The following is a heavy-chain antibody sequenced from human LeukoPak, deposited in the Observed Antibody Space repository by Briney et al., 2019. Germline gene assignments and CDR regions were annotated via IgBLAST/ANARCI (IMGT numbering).Heavy chain of an antibody. J-gene: IGHJ4*02. Sequence: PGGSLRLSCAASGFTFSSYGMHWVRQAPGKGLEWVAVIWYDRSNKYYADSVKGRFTISRDNSKNTLYLQMNSLRAEDTAIYYCARDLDRQRYYFDYWGQGTLVTVSS. CDR2: IWYDRSNK. CDR1: GFTFSSYG. CDR3: ARDLDRQRYYFDY. V-gene: IGHV3-33*01. D-gene: IGHD1-1*01.